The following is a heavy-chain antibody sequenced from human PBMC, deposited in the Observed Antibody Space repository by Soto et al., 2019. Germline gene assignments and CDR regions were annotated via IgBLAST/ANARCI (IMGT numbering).Heavy chain of an antibody. Sequence: PGGSLRLSCAASGFTFSSYAMHWVRQAPGKGLEWVAVISYDGSNKYYADSVKGRFTISRDNSKNTLYLQMNSLRAEDTAVYYCASFWRNDPSITDYYYYGMDVWGQGSKVTVSS. D-gene: IGHD1-20*01. J-gene: IGHJ6*02. V-gene: IGHV3-30-3*01. CDR3: ASFWRNDPSITDYYYYGMDV. CDR1: GFTFSSYA. CDR2: ISYDGSNK.